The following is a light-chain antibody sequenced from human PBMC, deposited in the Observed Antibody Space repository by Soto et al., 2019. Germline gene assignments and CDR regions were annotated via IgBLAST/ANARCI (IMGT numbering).Light chain of an antibody. CDR3: KQYETFSGS. CDR1: QSISSW. V-gene: IGKV1-5*03. Sequence: RMILSPYTLSATVGDTITITCRSSQSISSWLSWYQQKPGKAPKLLIYKASTLKSGVPSRFSGSGSGTKFTLTIASLQPDDFATYYCKQYETFSGSFGPGRKV. CDR2: KAS. J-gene: IGKJ1*01.